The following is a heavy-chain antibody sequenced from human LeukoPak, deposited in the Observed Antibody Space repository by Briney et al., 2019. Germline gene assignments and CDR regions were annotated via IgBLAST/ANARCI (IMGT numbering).Heavy chain of an antibody. Sequence: KPSETLSLTCTVSGASISSGDYFWSWIRQHPGKGLEWIGYIYNSGNTYYNPSLKSRVTMSIDTSKNQFSLNLRSVTAADTTVYYCARTSYETGDHYFDYWGQGTLVTVSS. V-gene: IGHV4-31*03. CDR2: IYNSGNT. CDR3: ARTSYETGDHYFDY. J-gene: IGHJ4*02. CDR1: GASISSGDYF. D-gene: IGHD4-17*01.